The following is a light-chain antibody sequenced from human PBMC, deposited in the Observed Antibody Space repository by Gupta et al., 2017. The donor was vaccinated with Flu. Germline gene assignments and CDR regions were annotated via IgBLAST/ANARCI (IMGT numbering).Light chain of an antibody. CDR2: DAS. Sequence: AIQMTQSPSSLSASVGDRVTITCRASQGIRNDLGWYRQKPGKAPKLLIYDASSLQSGFPSRFSGSGSGTDFTLAISSLQPEDFATYYCLQDYNYPRTFGQGTKVEIK. V-gene: IGKV1-6*01. CDR1: QGIRND. J-gene: IGKJ1*01. CDR3: LQDYNYPRT.